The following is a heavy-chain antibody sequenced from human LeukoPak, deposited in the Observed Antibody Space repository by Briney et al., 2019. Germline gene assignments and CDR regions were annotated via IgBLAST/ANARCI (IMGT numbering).Heavy chain of an antibody. D-gene: IGHD6-13*01. Sequence: PSETLSLTCTVSGGSISSGSYYWSWIRQPAGKGLEWIGRIYTSGSTNYNPSLKSRVTISVDTSKNQFSLKLSSVTAADTAVYYCARGKGTRIAAAGSRNYYYYMDVWGKGTTVTVSS. CDR3: ARGKGTRIAAAGSRNYYYYMDV. CDR1: GGSISSGSYY. J-gene: IGHJ6*03. V-gene: IGHV4-61*02. CDR2: IYTSGST.